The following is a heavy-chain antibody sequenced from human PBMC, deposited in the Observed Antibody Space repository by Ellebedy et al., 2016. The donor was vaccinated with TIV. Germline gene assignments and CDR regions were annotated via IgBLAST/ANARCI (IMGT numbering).Heavy chain of an antibody. J-gene: IGHJ4*02. CDR1: GGSFSGYY. CDR3: ASAAYCGGDCPN. CDR2: INHSGST. D-gene: IGHD2-21*02. Sequence: MPSETLSLTCAVYGGSFSGYYWNWIRQPPGKGLEWIGEINHSGSTNYNPSLKSRVTISVDTSKNQFSLKLSSVTAADTAMYYCASAAYCGGDCPNWGQGTLVTVSS. V-gene: IGHV4-34*01.